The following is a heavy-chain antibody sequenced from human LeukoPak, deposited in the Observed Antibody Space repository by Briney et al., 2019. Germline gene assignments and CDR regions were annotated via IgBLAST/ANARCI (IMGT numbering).Heavy chain of an antibody. J-gene: IGHJ6*02. CDR2: IYYSGST. CDR3: ARETTYYYYYGMDV. Sequence: PSETLSLTCTVSGGSISSGGYYWSWIRQHPGKGLEWIGYIYYSGSTYYNPSLKSRVTISVDMSKNQFSLKLSSVTAADTAVYYCARETTYYYYYGMDVWGQGTTVTVSS. CDR1: GGSISSGGYY. V-gene: IGHV4-31*03.